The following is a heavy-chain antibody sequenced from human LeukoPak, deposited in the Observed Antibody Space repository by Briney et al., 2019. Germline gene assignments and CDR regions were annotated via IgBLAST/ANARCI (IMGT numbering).Heavy chain of an antibody. V-gene: IGHV3-23*01. CDR1: GFTFSSYA. Sequence: PGGSLRLSCAASGFTFSSYAMSWVRQAPGKGLEWVSAISGSGGSTYHADSVKGRFTISRDNSKNTLYLQMNSLRAEDTAVYYCAKLGRGYSYGYTDFDYWGQGTLVTVSS. D-gene: IGHD5-18*01. CDR2: ISGSGGST. J-gene: IGHJ4*02. CDR3: AKLGRGYSYGYTDFDY.